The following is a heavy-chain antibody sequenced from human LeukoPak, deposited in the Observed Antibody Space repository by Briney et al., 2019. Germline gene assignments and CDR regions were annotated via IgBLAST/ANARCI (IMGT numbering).Heavy chain of an antibody. CDR1: GXTFSSHW. V-gene: IGHV3-74*01. D-gene: IGHD6-13*01. J-gene: IGHJ6*02. CDR2: INGDETST. Sequence: GGSLRLSCATSGXTFSSHWMHWARQAPGKGLVWVSRINGDETSTAYADSVKGRFTISRDNSKNTLYLQMNSLRAEDTAVYYCAKSRGSSWFLGLDVWGQGTTVAVSS. CDR3: AKSRGSSWFLGLDV.